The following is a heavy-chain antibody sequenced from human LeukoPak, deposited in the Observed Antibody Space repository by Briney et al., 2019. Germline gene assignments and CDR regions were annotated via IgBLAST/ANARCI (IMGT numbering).Heavy chain of an antibody. V-gene: IGHV4-34*01. J-gene: IGHJ4*02. CDR1: GGSFSGYC. CDR3: ARQESLRGNSPFDY. CDR2: INQSGGT. D-gene: IGHD4-23*01. Sequence: PSETLSLTCAVYGGSFSGYCWSWIRQPPGKGLEWIGEINQSGGTNYNPSLKSRVTISVDTSKNQFSLKLSSVTAADTAVYYCARQESLRGNSPFDYWGQGTLVTVSS.